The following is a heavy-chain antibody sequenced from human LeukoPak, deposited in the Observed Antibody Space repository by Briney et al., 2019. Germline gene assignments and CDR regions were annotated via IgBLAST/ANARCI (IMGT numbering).Heavy chain of an antibody. Sequence: SETLSLTCAVYGGSFSGYYWSWIRQPPGKGLEWIWEINHSGSTNYNPSLKSRVTISGDTSKNQFSLKLSSVTAADAAVYYCARDIVWGTDYFDYWGQGTLVTVSS. J-gene: IGHJ4*02. V-gene: IGHV4-34*01. CDR2: INHSGST. CDR1: GGSFSGYY. D-gene: IGHD3-16*01. CDR3: ARDIVWGTDYFDY.